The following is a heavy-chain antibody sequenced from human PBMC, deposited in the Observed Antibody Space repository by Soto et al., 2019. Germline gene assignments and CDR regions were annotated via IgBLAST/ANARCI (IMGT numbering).Heavy chain of an antibody. CDR2: IKSTRDGGAR. Sequence: EVQAVESGGDLVEPGGSLRLSCVTSGFMFSSAWMSWVRQAPGKGLVWVARIKSTRDGGARDYAAPVNGRFTISRDDSKSTVYLQMNSLRVEDTALYYCVEGWNDFWGQGTLVTVSS. CDR3: VEGWNDF. D-gene: IGHD1-1*01. J-gene: IGHJ4*02. V-gene: IGHV3-15*01. CDR1: GFMFSSAW.